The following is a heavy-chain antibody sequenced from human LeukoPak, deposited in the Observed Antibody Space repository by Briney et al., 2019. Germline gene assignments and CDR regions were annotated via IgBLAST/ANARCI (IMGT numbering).Heavy chain of an antibody. V-gene: IGHV3-21*01. CDR2: ISSSSSYI. Sequence: PGGSLRLSCAASGFTFSSYSMNWVRQAPGKGLEWVSSISSSSSYIYYADSVKGRFTISRDNAKNSPYLQMNSLRAEDTAVYYCARGDPTYYYDSSGYVREAFDIWGQGTMVTVSS. CDR1: GFTFSSYS. CDR3: ARGDPTYYYDSSGYVREAFDI. D-gene: IGHD3-22*01. J-gene: IGHJ3*02.